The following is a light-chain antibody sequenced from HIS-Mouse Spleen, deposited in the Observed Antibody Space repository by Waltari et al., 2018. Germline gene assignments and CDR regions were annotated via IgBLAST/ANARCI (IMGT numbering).Light chain of an antibody. V-gene: IGLV8-61*01. Sequence: QTVVTQEPSFSVSPGGTVTLTCGLSSGSVSHRYYPSWYQQTPGQAPRTLIYSTNTRSSGVPDRFSGSILGNKAALTITGAQADDESDYYCVLYMGSGIWVFGGGTKLTVL. CDR3: VLYMGSGIWV. CDR2: STN. J-gene: IGLJ3*02. CDR1: SGSVSHRYY.